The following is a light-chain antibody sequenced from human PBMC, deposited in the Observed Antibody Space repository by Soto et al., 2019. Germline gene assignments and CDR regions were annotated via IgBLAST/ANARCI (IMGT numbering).Light chain of an antibody. Sequence: EIAMTQSPATLCVCPGESATLSWLASQSVSGRLAWYQQKRGQAPRLLIYAASTRATGIPARFSGSGSGTEFTLTISSLQSEDFAVYHCQQYDHWPLTFGGGTKVDIK. J-gene: IGKJ4*01. CDR3: QQYDHWPLT. V-gene: IGKV3-15*01. CDR2: AAS. CDR1: QSVSGR.